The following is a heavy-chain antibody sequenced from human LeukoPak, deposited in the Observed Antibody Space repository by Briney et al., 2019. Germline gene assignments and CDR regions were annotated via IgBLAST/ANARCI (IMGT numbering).Heavy chain of an antibody. CDR3: ARDRTYYYDSSGYWTFDY. CDR2: FDPEDGET. D-gene: IGHD3-22*01. CDR1: GYTLTELS. Sequence: GASVKVSCKVSGYTLTELSMHWVRQAPGKGLEWMGGFDPEDGETIYAQKFQGRVTMTEDTSTDTAYMELSSLRSEDTAVYYCARDRTYYYDSSGYWTFDYSRQGTLVTVSS. V-gene: IGHV1-24*01. J-gene: IGHJ4*02.